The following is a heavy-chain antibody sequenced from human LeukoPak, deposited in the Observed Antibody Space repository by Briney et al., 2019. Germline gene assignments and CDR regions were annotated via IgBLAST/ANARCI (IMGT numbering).Heavy chain of an antibody. J-gene: IGHJ3*02. CDR3: ARGPFSDRDLQTNAFDI. D-gene: IGHD3-3*02. CDR2: ISYNGDNK. V-gene: IGHV3-30-3*01. CDR1: GFTFSNYA. Sequence: GSLRLSCAASGFTFSNYAIHWVRQAPGKGLEWVAVISYNGDNKYYADSVKGRFTISRDSSKNTMHLQMYSLRAEDTAVYYCARGPFSDRDLQTNAFDIWGQGTMVTVSS.